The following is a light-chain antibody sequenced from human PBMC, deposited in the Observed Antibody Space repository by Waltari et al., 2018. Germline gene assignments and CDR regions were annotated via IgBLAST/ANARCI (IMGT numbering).Light chain of an antibody. CDR2: DAS. J-gene: IGKJ3*01. Sequence: EIVLTQSPVTLSLSPGERATLSCRASQNIQTFLAGYQHRPRQPPRLLIYDASYTATSIPARFSSSGAGTDFTSSISSLEPEDFAVYYCQQRSDWPPVTFGPGTRVDI. CDR3: QQRSDWPPVT. V-gene: IGKV3-11*01. CDR1: QNIQTF.